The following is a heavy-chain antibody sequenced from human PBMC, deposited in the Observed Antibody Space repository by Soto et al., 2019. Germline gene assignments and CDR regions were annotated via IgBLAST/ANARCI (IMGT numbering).Heavy chain of an antibody. CDR1: GYTFTSYA. Sequence: QVQLVQSGAEVKKPGASVKVSCKASGYTFTSYAMHWVRQAPGQRLEWMGWINAGNGNTKYSQKFQGRVTITRDTSASTAYMELSSLRSEDTAVYYWAREGGDSSGYYFDYWGQGTLVTVSS. V-gene: IGHV1-3*01. CDR2: INAGNGNT. CDR3: AREGGDSSGYYFDY. J-gene: IGHJ4*02. D-gene: IGHD3-22*01.